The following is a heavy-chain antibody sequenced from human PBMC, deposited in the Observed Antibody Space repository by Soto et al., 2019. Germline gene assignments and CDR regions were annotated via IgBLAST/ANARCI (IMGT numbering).Heavy chain of an antibody. V-gene: IGHV1-18*01. CDR2: ITPYNGNT. J-gene: IGHJ4*02. CDR1: NYTFITYG. Sequence: ASVKVSCKASNYTFITYGITWVRQAPGQGLEWVGWITPYNGNTNYGQNFQGRVTMTADTSTSTAYMELGSLTTDDTAVYHCARDTSFYFDYWGQGTRVTVSS. CDR3: ARDTSFYFDY. D-gene: IGHD2-2*01.